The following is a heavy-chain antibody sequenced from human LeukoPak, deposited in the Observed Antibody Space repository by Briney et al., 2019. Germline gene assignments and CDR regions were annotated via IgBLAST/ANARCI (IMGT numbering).Heavy chain of an antibody. J-gene: IGHJ3*02. V-gene: IGHV4-34*01. CDR1: GGSISDYY. CDR2: VNPSGST. Sequence: SETLSLTCAVYGGSISDYYWYWACLPPPKGQGRVGEVNPSGSTSYNPSHKSRVTISVDTSKIQFSLQLSSVTAADTAVYYCASQSQVDAFDIWHQGRMVTDSS. CDR3: ASQSQVDAFDI.